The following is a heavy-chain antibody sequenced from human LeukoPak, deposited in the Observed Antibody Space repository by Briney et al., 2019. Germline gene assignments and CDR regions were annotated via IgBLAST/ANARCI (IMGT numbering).Heavy chain of an antibody. CDR1: GYTFTGYY. CDR2: INPNSGDT. D-gene: IGHD1-7*01. Sequence: ASVNVSCKASGYTFTGYYMHWVRQAPGQGLEWMGWINPNSGDTHYAQKFQGRVTMTRDTSISTAYMELSRLRSDDTAMYYCAKRTTSFHSPAYWYFDLWGRGTLVTVSS. J-gene: IGHJ2*01. CDR3: AKRTTSFHSPAYWYFDL. V-gene: IGHV1-2*02.